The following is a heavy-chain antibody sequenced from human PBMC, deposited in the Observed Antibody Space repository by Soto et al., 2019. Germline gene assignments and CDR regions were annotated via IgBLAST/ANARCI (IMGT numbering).Heavy chain of an antibody. CDR3: ARVMWSPKYGMDV. D-gene: IGHD2-21*01. Sequence: QVQLVESGGGLVKPGGSLRLSCAASGFSFSDDYMSRIRQAPGKGLEWVSYISSSGNTIYYGDSVKGRFTFSRDNAKNSLYLQMNSLRPEDTAVYYCARVMWSPKYGMDVWGQGTTVTVSS. V-gene: IGHV3-11*01. CDR1: GFSFSDDY. J-gene: IGHJ6*02. CDR2: ISSSGNTI.